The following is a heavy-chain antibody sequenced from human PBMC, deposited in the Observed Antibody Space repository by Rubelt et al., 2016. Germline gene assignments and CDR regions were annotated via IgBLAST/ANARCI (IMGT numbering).Heavy chain of an antibody. D-gene: IGHD2-2*01. CDR2: IYPGDSDT. V-gene: IGHV5-51*01. Sequence: GIIYPGDSDTRYSPSFQGQVTISVDKPISTAYLQWSSLKASDTAMYYCARHRDCSSTSCYGAPVYGMDVWGQGTTVTVSS. J-gene: IGHJ6*02. CDR3: ARHRDCSSTSCYGAPVYGMDV.